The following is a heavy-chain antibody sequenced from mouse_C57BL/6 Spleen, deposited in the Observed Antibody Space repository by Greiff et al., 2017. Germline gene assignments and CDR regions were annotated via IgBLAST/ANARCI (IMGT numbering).Heavy chain of an antibody. CDR1: GFTFSSYA. Sequence: EVQLVESGEGLVKPGGSLKLSCAASGFTFSSYAMSWVRQTPEKRLEWVAYISSGGDYIYYADTVKGRFTISRDNARNTLYLQRSSLKSEDTAMYYCTRVPYDGYYVDYWGQGTTLTVSS. CDR3: TRVPYDGYYVDY. J-gene: IGHJ2*01. V-gene: IGHV5-9-1*02. D-gene: IGHD2-3*01. CDR2: ISSGGDYI.